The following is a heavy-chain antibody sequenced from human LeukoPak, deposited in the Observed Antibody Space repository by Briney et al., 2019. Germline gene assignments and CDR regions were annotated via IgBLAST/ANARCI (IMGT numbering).Heavy chain of an antibody. Sequence: GGSLRLSCAASGFTFSSYSMNWVRQAPGKGLEWVSSIRTGSSYIYYADSVRGRFTISRDNAKNSLYLQMNSLRAEDTAVYYCTRRPIAATAYYFDYWGQGTLVTVSS. V-gene: IGHV3-21*01. CDR3: TRRPIAATAYYFDY. CDR1: GFTFSSYS. D-gene: IGHD6-6*01. J-gene: IGHJ4*02. CDR2: IRTGSSYI.